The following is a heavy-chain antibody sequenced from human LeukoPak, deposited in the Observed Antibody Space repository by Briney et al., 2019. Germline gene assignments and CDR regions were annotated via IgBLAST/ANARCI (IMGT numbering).Heavy chain of an antibody. CDR3: ARALRVVGHNWFDP. CDR2: INHSGST. J-gene: IGHJ5*02. D-gene: IGHD2-15*01. CDR1: GGSFSGYY. Sequence: SETLSLTCAVYGGSFSGYYWSWIRQPPGKGLEWIGEINHSGSTNYNPSLKSRVTISVDTSKNQFSLKLSSVTSADTAVYYCARALRVVGHNWFDPWGQGTLVTVSS. V-gene: IGHV4-34*01.